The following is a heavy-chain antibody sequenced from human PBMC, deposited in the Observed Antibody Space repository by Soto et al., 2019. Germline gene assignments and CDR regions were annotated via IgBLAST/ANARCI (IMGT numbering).Heavy chain of an antibody. D-gene: IGHD2-2*01. CDR3: ARASAPAPVVVPAASYYYMDV. J-gene: IGHJ6*03. CDR1: GGSFSGYY. V-gene: IGHV4-34*01. CDR2: INHSGST. Sequence: PSETLSLTCAVYGGSFSGYYWSWIRQPPGKGLEWIGEINHSGSTNYNPSLKSRVTISVDTSKNQFSLKLSSVTAADTAVYYCARASAPAPVVVPAASYYYMDVWGKGTTVTVSS.